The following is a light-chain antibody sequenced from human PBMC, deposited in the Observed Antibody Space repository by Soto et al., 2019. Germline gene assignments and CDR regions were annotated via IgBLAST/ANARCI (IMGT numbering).Light chain of an antibody. CDR1: SSDVGGYNY. Sequence: QSALTQPASVSGSPGQSITISCTGTSSDVGGYNYVSWYQQHPGKAPKLMIYEVSNRPSGVSNRFSGSKSGNTASLTISGLQAEDEADDYCSSYTGSSTLVFGTGTKLTVL. CDR3: SSYTGSSTLV. V-gene: IGLV2-14*01. CDR2: EVS. J-gene: IGLJ1*01.